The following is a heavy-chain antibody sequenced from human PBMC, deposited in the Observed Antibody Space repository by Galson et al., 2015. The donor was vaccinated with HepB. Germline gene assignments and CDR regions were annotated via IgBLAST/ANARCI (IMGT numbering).Heavy chain of an antibody. D-gene: IGHD5-24*01. V-gene: IGHV4-59*04. CDR1: GGSISNFY. J-gene: IGHJ4*02. Sequence: TLSLTCIVSGGSISNFYWGWIRQPPGKGLEWIGYIYYSGSTYYNPSLKGRVTISVETTKNQMCLKVKSVTAADTAFYYCAVGRRDGYRYFDYWGQGTLVTVSS. CDR3: AVGRRDGYRYFDY. CDR2: IYYSGST.